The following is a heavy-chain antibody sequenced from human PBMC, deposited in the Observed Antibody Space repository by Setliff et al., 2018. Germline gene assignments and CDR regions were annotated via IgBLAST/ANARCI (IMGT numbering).Heavy chain of an antibody. CDR2: TIPLLPLP. J-gene: IGHJ6*03. V-gene: IGHV1-69*10. Sequence: AASVKVSCKASGGTLSSLAITWVRQAPGQGLEWMGGTIPLLPLPNYAVKFQGRITLTADKSTSTAYMELSSLRSEDTAVYYCARSAITGTTKKYYYYMDVWGQGTTVTVSS. CDR1: GGTLSSLA. D-gene: IGHD1-7*01. CDR3: ARSAITGTTKKYYYYMDV.